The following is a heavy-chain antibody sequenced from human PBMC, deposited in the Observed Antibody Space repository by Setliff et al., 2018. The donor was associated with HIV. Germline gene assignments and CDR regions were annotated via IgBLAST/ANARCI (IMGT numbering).Heavy chain of an antibody. CDR2: ISSGGRTI. V-gene: IGHV3-48*03. J-gene: IGHJ4*02. D-gene: IGHD3-10*01. CDR3: ARAEVAMVRGHDY. Sequence: PGGSLRFSCAASGFTFSSYEMNWVRQAPGQGLEWVSYISSGGRTIYYADSVKGRFTISRDNAKNSLYLQMNSLRAEDTAVYYCARAEVAMVRGHDYWGQGTLVTVSS. CDR1: GFTFSSYE.